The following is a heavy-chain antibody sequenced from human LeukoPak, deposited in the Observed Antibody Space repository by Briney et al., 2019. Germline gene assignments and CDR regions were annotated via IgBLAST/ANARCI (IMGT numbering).Heavy chain of an antibody. Sequence: GASVKVSCKASGYTFTSSGINWVRQAPGQGLEWMGGIIPIFGTANYAQKFQGRVTITADKSTSTAYMELSSLRSEDTAVYYCASNPTLRYFDWLEHNWFDPWGQGTLVTVSS. CDR2: IIPIFGTA. CDR1: GYTFTSSG. J-gene: IGHJ5*02. V-gene: IGHV1-69*06. D-gene: IGHD3-9*01. CDR3: ASNPTLRYFDWLEHNWFDP.